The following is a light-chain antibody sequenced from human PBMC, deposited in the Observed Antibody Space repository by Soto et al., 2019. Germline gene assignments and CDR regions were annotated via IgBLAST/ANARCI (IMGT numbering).Light chain of an antibody. J-gene: IGLJ1*01. V-gene: IGLV2-14*01. Sequence: QSVLCQPASVCGSPGQSSTICCAGTSTYMCYHTYVSCCQRHPAKAPEPLIFEVSGRPSGISDRFSGSKPGNTASLTVSGLQAADEADYFGKSYAGSNTYVFGSGTKV. CDR3: KSYAGSNTYV. CDR2: EVS. CDR1: STYMCYHTY.